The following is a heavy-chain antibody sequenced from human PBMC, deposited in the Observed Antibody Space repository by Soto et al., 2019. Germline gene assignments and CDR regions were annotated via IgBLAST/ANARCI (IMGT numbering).Heavy chain of an antibody. V-gene: IGHV1-3*01. CDR3: ARGGAAPRYWYFDL. CDR1: GYTFTSYA. CDR2: INAGNGNT. J-gene: IGHJ2*01. Sequence: ASVKVSCKASGYTFTSYAMHWVRQAPGQRLEWMGWINAGNGNTKYSQKFQGRVTITRDTSASIAYMELSSLRSEDTAVYYCARGGAAPRYWYFDLWGRGTLVTVSS. D-gene: IGHD6-6*01.